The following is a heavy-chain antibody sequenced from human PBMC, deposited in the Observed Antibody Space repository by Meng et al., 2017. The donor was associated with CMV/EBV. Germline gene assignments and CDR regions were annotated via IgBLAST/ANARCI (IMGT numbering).Heavy chain of an antibody. D-gene: IGHD3-3*01. CDR3: ARVPNITIWDYYYGMDV. Sequence: SVKVSCKASGYTFTSYGISWVRQAPGQGLEWMGGIIPILGIANYAQKFQGRVTITADKSTSTAYMELSSLRSEDTAVYYCARVPNITIWDYYYGMDVWGQGTTVTVSS. CDR1: GYTFTSYG. CDR2: IIPILGIA. J-gene: IGHJ6*02. V-gene: IGHV1-69*10.